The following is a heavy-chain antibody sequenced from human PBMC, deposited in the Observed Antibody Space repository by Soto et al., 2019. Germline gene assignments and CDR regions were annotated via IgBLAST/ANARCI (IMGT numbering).Heavy chain of an antibody. CDR2: INPNSGGT. V-gene: IGHV1-2*04. Sequence: GASVKVSGKASGYTFTGYYMHWVRQAPGQGLEWMGWINPNSGGTNYAQKFQGWVTMTRDTSISTAYMELSRLRSDDTAVYYCARDLESLDTAMVFDYWGQGTLVTVSS. D-gene: IGHD5-18*01. CDR3: ARDLESLDTAMVFDY. J-gene: IGHJ4*02. CDR1: GYTFTGYY.